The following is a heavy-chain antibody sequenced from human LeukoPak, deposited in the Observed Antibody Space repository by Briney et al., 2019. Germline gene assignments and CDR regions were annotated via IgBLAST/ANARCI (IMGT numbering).Heavy chain of an antibody. J-gene: IGHJ4*02. CDR2: ISSSGSTI. CDR1: GFTFSDYY. CDR3: ASGNTMIVVVTGFDY. V-gene: IGHV3-11*04. D-gene: IGHD3-22*01. Sequence: GGSLRLSCAASGFTFSDYYMSWIRQAPGKGLEWVSYISSSGSTIYYADSVKGRFTISRDNAKNSLYLQMNSLRAEDTAVYYCASGNTMIVVVTGFDYWGQGTLVTVSS.